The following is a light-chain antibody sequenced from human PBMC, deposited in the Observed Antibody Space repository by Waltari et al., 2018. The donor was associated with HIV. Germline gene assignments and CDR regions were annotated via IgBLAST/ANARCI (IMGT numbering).Light chain of an antibody. Sequence: QSALTQPASVSGSPGQSITISCTGTSSDVGGYHYVSWYQQFPGRAPKVMISEVSSRPAGVSERLSGTKSGNTASLTISGLQAEDEADYYYSSYTTGSTLVVFGTGTKVIVL. CDR1: SSDVGGYHY. CDR3: SSYTTGSTLVV. V-gene: IGLV2-14*01. J-gene: IGLJ1*01. CDR2: EVS.